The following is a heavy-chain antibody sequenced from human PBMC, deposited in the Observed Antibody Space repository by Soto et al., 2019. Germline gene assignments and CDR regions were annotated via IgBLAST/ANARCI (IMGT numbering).Heavy chain of an antibody. Sequence: GESLKISCKGFGYSFTSYWIGWVRQMPGKGLEWMGIIYPGDSDTRYSPSFQGQVTISADKSISTAYLQWSSLKASDTAMYYCARNVDTAMKPNHYYYGMDVWGQGTTVTVSS. J-gene: IGHJ6*02. D-gene: IGHD5-18*01. CDR1: GYSFTSYW. CDR2: IYPGDSDT. CDR3: ARNVDTAMKPNHYYYGMDV. V-gene: IGHV5-51*01.